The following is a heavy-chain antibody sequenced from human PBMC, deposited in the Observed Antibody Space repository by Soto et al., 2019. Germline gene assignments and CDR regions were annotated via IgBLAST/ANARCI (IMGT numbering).Heavy chain of an antibody. J-gene: IGHJ5*02. V-gene: IGHV4-59*01. CDR1: GGSISSYY. CDR3: ARGYYYDSSGYPAFDP. Sequence: SETLSLTCTVPGGSISSYYWSWIRQPPGKGLEWIGYIYYSGSTNYNPSLKSRVTISVDTSKNQFSLKLSSVTAADTAVYYCARGYYYDSSGYPAFDPWGQGTLVTVSS. D-gene: IGHD3-22*01. CDR2: IYYSGST.